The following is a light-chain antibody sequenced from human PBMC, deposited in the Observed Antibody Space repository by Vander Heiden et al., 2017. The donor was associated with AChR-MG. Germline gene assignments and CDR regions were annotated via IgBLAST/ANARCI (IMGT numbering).Light chain of an antibody. CDR1: SSDVGGYNY. CDR3: CSYAGTYTWV. J-gene: IGLJ3*02. V-gene: IGLV2-11*01. Sequence: QSALTQPRSVSGSPGQSVTISYTGTSSDVGGYNYVSWYQQHPGKAPKLLIYDVNKRPSGVPDRFSGSKSGNTASLTISGLQAEDEADYYCCSYAGTYTWVFGGGTKLIVL. CDR2: DVN.